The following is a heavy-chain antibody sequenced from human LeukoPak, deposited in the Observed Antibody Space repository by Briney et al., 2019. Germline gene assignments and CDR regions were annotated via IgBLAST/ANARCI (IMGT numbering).Heavy chain of an antibody. Sequence: ASVKVSCKASGYTFSNYGITWVRQAPGQGLEWMGWISAYNGNTNYTQRLQGRVTMTTDTFTSTAYMDLGSLRSDDTAVYYCARDNYDSCGFSLDYWGQGTVVTVSS. CDR2: ISAYNGNT. V-gene: IGHV1-18*01. J-gene: IGHJ4*02. CDR3: ARDNYDSCGFSLDY. CDR1: GYTFSNYG. D-gene: IGHD3-22*01.